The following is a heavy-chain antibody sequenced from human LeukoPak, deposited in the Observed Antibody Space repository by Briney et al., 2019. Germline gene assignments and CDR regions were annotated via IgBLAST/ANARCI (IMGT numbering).Heavy chain of an antibody. CDR2: ISRDGRST. Sequence: PGGSLRLSCAASGFIFSSFAMHWVRQAPGKGLEYVSGISRDGRSTFYADSVKGRFTISRDNSKNTLYLQMISLRAEDTAVYYCAKRGAYYFDYWGQGTLVTVCS. V-gene: IGHV3-64*02. D-gene: IGHD3-10*01. J-gene: IGHJ4*02. CDR1: GFIFSSFA. CDR3: AKRGAYYFDY.